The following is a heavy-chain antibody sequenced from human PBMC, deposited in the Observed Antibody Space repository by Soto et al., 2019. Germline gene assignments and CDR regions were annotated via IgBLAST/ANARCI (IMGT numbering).Heavy chain of an antibody. Sequence: AGGSLRLSCAASGFTFSSYAMSWVRQAPGKGLEWVSAISGSGGSTYYADSVKGRFTISRDNSKNTLYLQMNSLRAEDTAVYYCAKDYFRMIVVVIKSPGAFDIWGQGTMVTVSS. V-gene: IGHV3-23*01. CDR1: GFTFSSYA. CDR3: AKDYFRMIVVVIKSPGAFDI. J-gene: IGHJ3*02. D-gene: IGHD3-22*01. CDR2: ISGSGGST.